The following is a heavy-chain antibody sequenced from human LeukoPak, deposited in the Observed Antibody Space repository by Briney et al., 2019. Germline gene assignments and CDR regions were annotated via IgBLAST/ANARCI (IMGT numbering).Heavy chain of an antibody. J-gene: IGHJ2*01. CDR1: GGSFSGYY. CDR2: INHSGST. CDR3: ARGERSLVAAQFDL. D-gene: IGHD2-15*01. V-gene: IGHV4-34*01. Sequence: SETLSLTCAVYGGSFSGYYWSWIRQPPGKGLEWIGEINHSGSTNYNPSLKSRVTISVDTSKNQFPLKLSSVTAADTAVYYCARGERSLVAAQFDLWGRGALVTVSS.